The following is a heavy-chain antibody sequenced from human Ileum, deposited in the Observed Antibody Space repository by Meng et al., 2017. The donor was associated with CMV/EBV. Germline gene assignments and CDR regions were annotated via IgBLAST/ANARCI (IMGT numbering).Heavy chain of an antibody. J-gene: IGHJ4*02. Sequence: FSFRTYALGWVRQAPGKGLEWVSAIIHNGDSTFYADSVKGRFTISRDNSKNTIYLQMNSLRAEDTALYYCAKDGLSYDGSTHVYYFDSWGQGTLVTVSS. V-gene: IGHV3-23*01. CDR1: FSFRTYA. D-gene: IGHD3-22*01. CDR2: IIHNGDST. CDR3: AKDGLSYDGSTHVYYFDS.